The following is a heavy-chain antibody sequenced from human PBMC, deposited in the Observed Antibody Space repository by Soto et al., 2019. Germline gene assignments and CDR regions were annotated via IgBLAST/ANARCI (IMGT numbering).Heavy chain of an antibody. Sequence: GGSLRLSCAASGFTFSTHAMDWIRQAPGKGLEWVAFIWSDGSNKYYADSVRGRFSISRDNSKNTVYLQMNSLRAEDTAVYYCARDPHNSGWSFDCWGQGTLVTVSS. CDR1: GFTFSTHA. CDR2: IWSDGSNK. J-gene: IGHJ4*02. CDR3: ARDPHNSGWSFDC. D-gene: IGHD6-19*01. V-gene: IGHV3-33*01.